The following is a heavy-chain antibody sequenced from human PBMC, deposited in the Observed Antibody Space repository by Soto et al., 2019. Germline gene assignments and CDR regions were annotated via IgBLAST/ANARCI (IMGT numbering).Heavy chain of an antibody. Sequence: QVTLKESGPVLVKPTETLTLTCTVSGFSLSNARMGVSWIRQPPGKALEWLAHIFSNDEKSYSTSLKSRLTISKDTSKSQVVLTMTNMDPVDTASYYCARIRRGVIYYYYGMDVWGQGTTVTVSS. CDR2: IFSNDEK. D-gene: IGHD3-10*01. J-gene: IGHJ6*02. V-gene: IGHV2-26*01. CDR3: ARIRRGVIYYYYGMDV. CDR1: GFSLSNARMG.